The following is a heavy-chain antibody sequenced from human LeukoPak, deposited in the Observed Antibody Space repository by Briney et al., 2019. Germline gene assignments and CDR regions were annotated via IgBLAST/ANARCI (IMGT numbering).Heavy chain of an antibody. D-gene: IGHD6-6*01. Sequence: SETLSLTCTVSGGSISSYYWSRIRQPPGKGLEWIGYIYYSGSTSYNPSLKSRVTISVDTSKNQFSLKLSSVTAADTAVYYCARGAKAARSVKHDAFDIWGQGTMVTVSS. CDR2: IYYSGST. CDR3: ARGAKAARSVKHDAFDI. J-gene: IGHJ3*02. V-gene: IGHV4-59*08. CDR1: GGSISSYY.